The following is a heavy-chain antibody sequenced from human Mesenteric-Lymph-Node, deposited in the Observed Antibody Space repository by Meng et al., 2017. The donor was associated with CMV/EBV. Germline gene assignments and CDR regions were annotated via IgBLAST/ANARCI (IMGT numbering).Heavy chain of an antibody. Sequence: SGYTFTDYYMHWVRQAPGQGLEWMGRINPNSGDTNYAQKFQGRVTMTRDTSINTAYMELSGLKSDDTAVYSCARVLYYGSRRQFRFDSWGQGTLVTVSS. CDR2: INPNSGDT. D-gene: IGHD3-10*01. CDR3: ARVLYYGSRRQFRFDS. V-gene: IGHV1-2*06. J-gene: IGHJ4*02. CDR1: GYTFTDYY.